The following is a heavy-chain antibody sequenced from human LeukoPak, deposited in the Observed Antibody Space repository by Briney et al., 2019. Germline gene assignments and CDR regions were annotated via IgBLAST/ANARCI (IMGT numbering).Heavy chain of an antibody. CDR2: IYYSGST. CDR1: GGSISSGSYY. D-gene: IGHD2-21*01. J-gene: IGHJ5*02. CDR3: ARPLLGVVGAFDP. V-gene: IGHV4-39*01. Sequence: SETLSLTCTVSGGSISSGSYYWGWIRQPPGKGLEWIGTIYYSGSTYYNPSLKSRVTISIDTSKNQFPLNLSSVTATDTAVYYCARPLLGVVGAFDPWGQGTLVTVSS.